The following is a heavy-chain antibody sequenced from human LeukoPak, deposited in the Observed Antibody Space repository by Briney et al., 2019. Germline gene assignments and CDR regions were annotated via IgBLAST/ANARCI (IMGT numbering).Heavy chain of an antibody. D-gene: IGHD6-19*01. Sequence: GGSLRLSCAASGFALSSYAMSWVRQAPGKGLEWVSATSSSDAGTYHADSVKGRFTISRDNSKNTLYLQMNSLRAEDTAVYYCARDAGYSSGWYFLGFGILDYWGQGTLVTVSS. CDR3: ARDAGYSSGWYFLGFGILDY. CDR2: TSSSDAGT. J-gene: IGHJ4*02. CDR1: GFALSSYA. V-gene: IGHV3-23*01.